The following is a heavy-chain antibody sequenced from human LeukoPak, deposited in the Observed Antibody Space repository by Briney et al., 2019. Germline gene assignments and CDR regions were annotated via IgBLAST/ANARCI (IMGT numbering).Heavy chain of an antibody. J-gene: IGHJ4*02. CDR2: IYHSGST. Sequence: PETMSLTCAVSGHSISSGYYWGWIRQPPGQGLEWIGYIYHSGSTYYNPSLKSRVIISVDTSKSHFSLKLNSVTAADTAVYYCVSQYDRSEYYAFDYWGQGTLVTVTS. CDR3: VSQYDRSEYYAFDY. CDR1: GHSISSGYY. D-gene: IGHD3-22*01. V-gene: IGHV4-38-2*01.